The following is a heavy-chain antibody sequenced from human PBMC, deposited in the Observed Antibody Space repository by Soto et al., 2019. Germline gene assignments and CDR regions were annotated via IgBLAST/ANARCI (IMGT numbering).Heavy chain of an antibody. CDR1: GFTFSSYS. J-gene: IGHJ6*03. V-gene: IGHV3-48*01. D-gene: IGHD2-15*01. Sequence: EVQLVESGGGLVQPGGSLRLSCAASGFTFSSYSMNWVRQAPGKGLEWVSYISSSSSTIYYADSVKGRFTISRDNAKNSLYLQMNSLRAEDTAVYYCARGYCSGGSCYPRDYYYMDVWGKGTTVTVSS. CDR3: ARGYCSGGSCYPRDYYYMDV. CDR2: ISSSSSTI.